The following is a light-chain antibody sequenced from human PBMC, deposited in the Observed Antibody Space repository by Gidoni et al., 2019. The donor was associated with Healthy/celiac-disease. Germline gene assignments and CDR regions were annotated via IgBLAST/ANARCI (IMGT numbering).Light chain of an antibody. CDR3: QQYNSYSKT. CDR2: DAS. J-gene: IGKJ1*01. CDR1: QSISSW. V-gene: IGKV1-5*01. Sequence: DIQMTQSPSTLSASVGDRVTITCRASQSISSWLAWYQQKPGKASKLLIYDASSLESGVPSRFSGSGSGTEFTLTISSLQPDDFATYYCQQYNSYSKTFGQXTKVEIK.